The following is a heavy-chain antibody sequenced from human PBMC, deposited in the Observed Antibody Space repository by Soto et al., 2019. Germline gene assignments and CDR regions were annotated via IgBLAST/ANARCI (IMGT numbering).Heavy chain of an antibody. CDR1: GFTFSSYW. Sequence: PGGSLRLSCAASGFTFSSYWMSWVRQAPGKGLEWVANIKQDGSEKYYVDSVKGRFTISRDNAKNSLYLQMNSLRAEDTAVYYCARDLGYCSGGSCYSSRWSDYGMDVWGQGTTVTVSS. J-gene: IGHJ6*02. CDR3: ARDLGYCSGGSCYSSRWSDYGMDV. D-gene: IGHD2-15*01. V-gene: IGHV3-7*01. CDR2: IKQDGSEK.